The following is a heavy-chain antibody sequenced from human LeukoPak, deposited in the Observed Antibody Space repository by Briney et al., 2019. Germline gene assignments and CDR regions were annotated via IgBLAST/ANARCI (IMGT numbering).Heavy chain of an antibody. V-gene: IGHV4-39*01. CDR1: GVSISSSNSY. CDR2: VYYSGRT. CDR3: ARQGSAYYFDF. J-gene: IGHJ4*02. Sequence: SETLSLTCAVSGVSISSSNSYWGWIRQPPGKELQWIASVYYSGRTNYSPSLKSRVTISVDTSEKQFSLQLNSVTAADTAVYYCARQGSAYYFDFWGQGLLVTVSS. D-gene: IGHD2-15*01.